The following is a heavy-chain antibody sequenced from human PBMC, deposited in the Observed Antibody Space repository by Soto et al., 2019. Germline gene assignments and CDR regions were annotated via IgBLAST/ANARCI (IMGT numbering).Heavy chain of an antibody. CDR3: ARERSQAGTGRCYFDY. CDR2: IYYSGST. CDR1: GGSISSGGYY. D-gene: IGHD6-13*01. V-gene: IGHV4-31*03. Sequence: QVQLQESGPGLVKPSQTLSLTCTVSGGSISSGGYYWSWIRQHPGKGLEWIGYIYYSGSTYYNPSLKSRVTISVDTSKNQFSLKLSSVTAADTAVYYCARERSQAGTGRCYFDYWGQGTLVTVSS. J-gene: IGHJ4*02.